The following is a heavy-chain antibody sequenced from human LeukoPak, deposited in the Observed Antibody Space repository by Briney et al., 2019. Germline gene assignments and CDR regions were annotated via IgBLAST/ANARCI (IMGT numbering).Heavy chain of an antibody. J-gene: IGHJ4*02. CDR1: GFTFSSYS. CDR3: ARDYNMVRGVIDY. Sequence: GGSLRLSCAASGFTFSSYSMNWVRQAPGKGLEWVSYISSSSSTIYYADSVKGRFTISRDNAKNSLYLQMNSLRAEDTAVYYCARDYNMVRGVIDYWGQGTLVTVSS. D-gene: IGHD3-10*01. V-gene: IGHV3-48*04. CDR2: ISSSSSTI.